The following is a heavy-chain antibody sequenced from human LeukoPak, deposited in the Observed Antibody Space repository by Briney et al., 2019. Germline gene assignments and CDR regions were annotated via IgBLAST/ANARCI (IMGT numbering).Heavy chain of an antibody. CDR2: IYYSGST. V-gene: IGHV4-31*03. CDR3: ARWQLTGYYMGYYGMDV. J-gene: IGHJ6*04. CDR1: GGSISSGGYY. Sequence: SETLSLTCTVSGGSISSGGYYWSWIRQHPGKGLEWIGYIYYSGSTYYNPSLKSRVTISVDTSKNQFSLKLSSVTAADTAVYYCARWQLTGYYMGYYGMDVWGKGTTVTVSS. D-gene: IGHD3-9*01.